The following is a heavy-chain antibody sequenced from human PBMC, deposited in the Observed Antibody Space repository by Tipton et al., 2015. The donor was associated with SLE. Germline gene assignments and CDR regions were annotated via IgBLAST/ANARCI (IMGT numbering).Heavy chain of an antibody. CDR2: ISWNSGSI. CDR1: GFTFDDYA. Sequence: SLRLSCAASGFTFDDYAMHWVRQAPGKGLEWVSGISWNSGSIGYVDSVKGRFTISRDNAKNSLYLQMNSLRAEDTAVYYCARDWSFRDDAFDIWGQGTMVTVSS. V-gene: IGHV3-9*01. CDR3: ARDWSFRDDAFDI. J-gene: IGHJ3*02. D-gene: IGHD3-16*02.